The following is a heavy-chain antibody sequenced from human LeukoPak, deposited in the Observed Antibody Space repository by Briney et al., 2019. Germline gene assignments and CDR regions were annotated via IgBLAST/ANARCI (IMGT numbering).Heavy chain of an antibody. CDR3: AKRTGNGDYVDPIDY. Sequence: GGSLRPSCAASGFTFSSYAMSWVRQAPGKGLEWVSAISGTGGSTYYADSVKGRFTISRDNSKNTLYLQMNSLRAEDTAVYYCAKRTGNGDYVDPIDYWGQGTLVTVSS. CDR2: ISGTGGST. J-gene: IGHJ4*02. CDR1: GFTFSSYA. D-gene: IGHD4-17*01. V-gene: IGHV3-23*01.